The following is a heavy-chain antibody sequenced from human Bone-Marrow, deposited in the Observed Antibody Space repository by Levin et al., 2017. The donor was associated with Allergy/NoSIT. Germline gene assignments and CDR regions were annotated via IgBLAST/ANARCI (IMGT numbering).Heavy chain of an antibody. CDR1: GFTFSSYW. V-gene: IGHV3-7*04. Sequence: QAGGSLRLSCVASGFTFSSYWMSWVRQAPGKGLEWVANIKEDGSEKFYVDSVKGRFTISRDNAKNSLYLQMNSLRVEDTALYYCARSVDSAAGPGWGRGTLVTVSS. D-gene: IGHD6-13*01. J-gene: IGHJ4*02. CDR3: ARSVDSAAGPG. CDR2: IKEDGSEK.